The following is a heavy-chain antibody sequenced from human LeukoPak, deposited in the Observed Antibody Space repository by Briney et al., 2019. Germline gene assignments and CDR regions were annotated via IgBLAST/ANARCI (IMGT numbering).Heavy chain of an antibody. Sequence: GGSLRLSCAASGFTFSTYAMTWVRQAPGKGLEWVSGINSNGDEIYYADSVRGRFTISRDNSNDALYLQMDSLRAEDTAVYYCANWIGSSSRDYWGQGTLVTVSS. J-gene: IGHJ4*02. V-gene: IGHV3-23*01. CDR1: GFTFSTYA. D-gene: IGHD6-6*01. CDR3: ANWIGSSSRDY. CDR2: INSNGDEI.